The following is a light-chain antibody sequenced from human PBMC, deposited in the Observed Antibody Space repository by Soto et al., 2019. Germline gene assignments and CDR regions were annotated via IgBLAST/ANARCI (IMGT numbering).Light chain of an antibody. CDR2: AAS. J-gene: IGKJ1*01. V-gene: IGKV1-8*01. Sequence: AIRMTHSPSSLSASTGDRVTITCRASQGISSYLAWYQQKPGKAPKLLIYAASTLQSGVPSRFSSSGSGTDFTLTISCLQSEDFATYYRQQYYSYPQAFGQGTKVDI. CDR3: QQYYSYPQA. CDR1: QGISSY.